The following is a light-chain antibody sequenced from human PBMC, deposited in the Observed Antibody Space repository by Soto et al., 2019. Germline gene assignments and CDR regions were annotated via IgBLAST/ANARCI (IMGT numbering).Light chain of an antibody. V-gene: IGLV2-23*02. CDR3: CLGV. Sequence: QYALTQPASVSGSPGQSITISCTGTSSDVGSYNLVSWYQQHPGKAPKLMIYEVSKRPSGVSNRFSGSKSGNTASLTISGLQAEDEADYYCCLGVFGTGTKVTVL. CDR1: SSDVGSYNL. CDR2: EVS. J-gene: IGLJ1*01.